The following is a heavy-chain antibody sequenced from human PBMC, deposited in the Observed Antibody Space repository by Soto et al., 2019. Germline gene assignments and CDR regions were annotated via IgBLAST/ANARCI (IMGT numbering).Heavy chain of an antibody. CDR2: ISGSGGSK. J-gene: IGHJ6*03. D-gene: IGHD3-10*01. V-gene: IGHV3-23*01. CDR1: GFTFSSYD. Sequence: GGSLRLSCVASGFTFSSYDMSWVRQAPGKGLEWASTISGSGGSKYFADSVKGRFTISRDNSKNTLYLQMSSLRAEDTAVYYCAKVDANWNNYYYDYYYMDVWGKGTTVTVSS. CDR3: AKVDANWNNYYYDYYYMDV.